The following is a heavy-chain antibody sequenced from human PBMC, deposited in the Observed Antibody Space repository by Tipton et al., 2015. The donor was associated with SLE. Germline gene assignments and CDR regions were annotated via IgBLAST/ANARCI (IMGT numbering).Heavy chain of an antibody. V-gene: IGHV4-39*01. J-gene: IGHJ5*02. CDR3: ARQENWFDP. Sequence: TLSLTCAVPGGSITSSNYYWVWIRQPPGKGLDWIGNIYYSGSTYYNPSLKSRVTISVDASKNQFSLKLSSVTAADTAVYYCARQENWFDPWGQGTLVTVSS. CDR1: GGSITSSNYY. CDR2: IYYSGST.